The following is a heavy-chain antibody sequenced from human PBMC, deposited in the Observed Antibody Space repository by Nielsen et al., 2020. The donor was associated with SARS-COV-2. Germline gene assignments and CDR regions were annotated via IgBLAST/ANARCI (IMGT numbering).Heavy chain of an antibody. CDR2: ISSSSSYI. J-gene: IGHJ3*02. V-gene: IGHV3-21*01. Sequence: GGSLRLSCAASGFTFSSYSMNWVRQAPGKGLEWVSSISSSSSYIYYADSVKGRFTISRDNAKNSLYLQMNSLRAEDTAVYYCARTRERSLPDAFDIWGQGTMVTVSS. D-gene: IGHD1-26*01. CDR3: ARTRERSLPDAFDI. CDR1: GFTFSSYS.